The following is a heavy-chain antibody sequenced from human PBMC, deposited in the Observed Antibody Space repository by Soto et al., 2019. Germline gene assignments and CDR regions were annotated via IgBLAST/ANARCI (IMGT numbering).Heavy chain of an antibody. J-gene: IGHJ5*02. D-gene: IGHD5-12*01. CDR2: ISSSSSTI. CDR3: ARDGGYSGYYNWFEP. V-gene: IGHV3-48*02. CDR1: GFTFSSYS. Sequence: GGSLRLSCAASGFTFSSYSMNWVRQAPGKGLEWVSYISSSSSTIYYADSVKGRFTISRDNAKNSLYLQMNSLREEDTAVYYCARDGGYSGYYNWFEPWGQGTLVTVSS.